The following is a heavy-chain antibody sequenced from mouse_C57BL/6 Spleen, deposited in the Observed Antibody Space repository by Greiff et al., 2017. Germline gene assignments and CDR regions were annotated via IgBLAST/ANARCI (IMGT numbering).Heavy chain of an antibody. J-gene: IGHJ2*01. Sequence: EVKLMESGGGLVKPGGSLKLSCAASGFTFSSYAMSWVRQTPDKRLAWVATISDGGSYTYSPDNVKGRFTISRDDAKNNLYLQMSHLKSEDTAMYYCAREGITTAYYFDYWGQGTTLTVSS. V-gene: IGHV5-4*01. CDR3: AREGITTAYYFDY. CDR2: ISDGGSYT. CDR1: GFTFSSYA. D-gene: IGHD2-4*01.